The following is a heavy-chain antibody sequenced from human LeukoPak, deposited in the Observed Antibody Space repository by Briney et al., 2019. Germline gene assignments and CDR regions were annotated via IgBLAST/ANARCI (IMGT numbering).Heavy chain of an antibody. J-gene: IGHJ6*03. V-gene: IGHV1-8*03. CDR1: GYTFTSYD. CDR3: ARGRGVVPAAIGQGYYYMDV. Sequence: ASVKVSCKASGYTFTSYDINWVRQATGQGLEWMGWMNPNSGNTGYAQKFQGGVTITRNTSISTAYMELSSLRSEDTAVYYCARGRGVVPAAIGQGYYYMDVWGKGTTVTVSS. D-gene: IGHD2-2*02. CDR2: MNPNSGNT.